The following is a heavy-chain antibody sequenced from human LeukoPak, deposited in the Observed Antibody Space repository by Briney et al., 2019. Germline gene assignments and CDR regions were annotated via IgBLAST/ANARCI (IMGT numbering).Heavy chain of an antibody. CDR2: INPNSGGT. CDR1: GYTFTGYY. D-gene: IGHD5-18*01. CDR3: ARERGTAMARMYYFDY. V-gene: IGHV1-2*02. J-gene: IGHJ4*02. Sequence: ASVKVSCKASGYTFTGYYMHWVRQAPGQGLEWMGWINPNSGGTNYAQKFQGRVTMTRDTSISTAYMELSRLRSDDTAVYYCARERGTAMARMYYFDYWGQGTLVTVSS.